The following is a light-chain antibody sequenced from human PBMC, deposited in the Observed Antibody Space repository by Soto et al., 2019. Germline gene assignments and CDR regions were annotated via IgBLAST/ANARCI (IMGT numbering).Light chain of an antibody. J-gene: IGLJ1*01. CDR2: EVS. CDR1: SSDVGGYNF. CDR3: SSYAGSNIYV. Sequence: QSALAQPPSASGSPGQSVTISCTGTSSDVGGYNFVSWYQHHPGKAPKVIIYEVSKRPSGAPNRFSGSKSGNTASLTVSGLQAEDEADYYCSSYAGSNIYVFGTGTKLTVL. V-gene: IGLV2-8*01.